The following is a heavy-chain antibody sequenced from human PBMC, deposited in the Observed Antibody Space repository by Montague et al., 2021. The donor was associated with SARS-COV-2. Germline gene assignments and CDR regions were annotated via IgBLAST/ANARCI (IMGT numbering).Heavy chain of an antibody. CDR3: LRREIRPRHYRGESDY. CDR2: LYSPGSA. J-gene: IGHJ4*02. D-gene: IGHD1-14*01. Sequence: SETLSLTCTVSGASITSTNYYWGWIRQPPGKGLEWIGNLYSPGSAYYNPSLKSRGTISVDKSKNQFSLNLTSVTAADTAIYYCLRREIRPRHYRGESDYWGQGTLVTVSS. V-gene: IGHV4-39*01. CDR1: GASITSTNYY.